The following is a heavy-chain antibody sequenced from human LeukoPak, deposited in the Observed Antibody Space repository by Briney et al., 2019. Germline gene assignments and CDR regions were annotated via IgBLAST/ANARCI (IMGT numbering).Heavy chain of an antibody. Sequence: SVKVSCKASGGTFSSYAISWVRQAPGQGLEWMGRIIPIFGTANYAQKFQGRVTITTDESTSTAYMELSSLRSEDTAVYYCTSLLRGTHYYDSSGYYDWGQGTLVTVSS. V-gene: IGHV1-69*05. J-gene: IGHJ4*02. D-gene: IGHD3-22*01. CDR2: IIPIFGTA. CDR3: TSLLRGTHYYDSSGYYD. CDR1: GGTFSSYA.